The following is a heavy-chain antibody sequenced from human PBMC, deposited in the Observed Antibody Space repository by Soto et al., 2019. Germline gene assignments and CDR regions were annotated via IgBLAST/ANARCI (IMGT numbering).Heavy chain of an antibody. V-gene: IGHV1-69*01. J-gene: IGHJ5*02. CDR3: AREGVGYCSGGSCENWFDP. D-gene: IGHD2-15*01. Sequence: QVQLVQSGAEVKKPGSSVKVSCKASGGTFSSYAISWVRQAPGQGLEWMGGIIPIFGTANYAQKFQGRVTITADESTSTADMELSSLRSEDTAVYYCAREGVGYCSGGSCENWFDPWGQGTLVTVSS. CDR1: GGTFSSYA. CDR2: IIPIFGTA.